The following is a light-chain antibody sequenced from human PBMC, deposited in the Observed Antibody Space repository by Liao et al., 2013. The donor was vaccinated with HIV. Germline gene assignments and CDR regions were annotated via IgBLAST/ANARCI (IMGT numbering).Light chain of an antibody. CDR1: ELGDKY. CDR2: QDT. CDR3: QAWDRSTSYG. Sequence: SYELTQPPSVSVSPGQTASITCSGDELGDKYACWYQQKPGQSPLLVIYQDTSRPSGIPERFSGSNSGNTATLTISGTQAMDEADYYCQAWDRSTSYGFGTGTKVTVL. V-gene: IGLV3-1*01. J-gene: IGLJ1*01.